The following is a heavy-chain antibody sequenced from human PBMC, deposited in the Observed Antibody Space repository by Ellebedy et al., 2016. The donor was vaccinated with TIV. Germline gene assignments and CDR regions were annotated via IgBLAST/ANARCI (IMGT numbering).Heavy chain of an antibody. D-gene: IGHD3-3*02. CDR1: GFTFSDYA. CDR2: ITDTGATT. V-gene: IGHV3-23*01. J-gene: IGHJ4*02. CDR3: AKDVRSTFYYFDY. Sequence: LSLTCAASGFTFSDYAMGWVRQAPGKGLEWVSDITDTGATTIYADSVRGRFTISRDNSRNTLYLQMTSLRVDDTALYYCAKDVRSTFYYFDYWGQGILVTVSS.